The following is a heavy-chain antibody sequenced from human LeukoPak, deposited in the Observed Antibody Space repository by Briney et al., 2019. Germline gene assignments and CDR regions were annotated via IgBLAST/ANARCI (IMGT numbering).Heavy chain of an antibody. J-gene: IGHJ4*02. D-gene: IGHD5-24*01. V-gene: IGHV3-48*03. Sequence: PGGSLRLFCEASGLTFSSYEMNWVRHAPGKGLEWVSYISSSGSTIYYADSVKGRFTISRDNAKNSLYLQMSSLSAEDTAVYYCARDDGYNSFFDYWGQGTLVTVSS. CDR3: ARDDGYNSFFDY. CDR1: GLTFSSYE. CDR2: ISSSGSTI.